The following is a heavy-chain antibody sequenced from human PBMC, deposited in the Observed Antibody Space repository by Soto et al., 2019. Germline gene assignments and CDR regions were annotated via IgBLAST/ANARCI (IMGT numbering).Heavy chain of an antibody. D-gene: IGHD2-21*01. Sequence: PSGTLSLTCTVSGGSISSDSYYWGWIRQSPEKGLEWIASISYSGSTYYNPTLKSRLIISVDTSKSQFSLKLGSVTAADSAVYYCAGVRGPYCGGECYPPTPNWFDPWGQGTLVTVSS. J-gene: IGHJ5*02. V-gene: IGHV4-39*07. CDR3: AGVRGPYCGGECYPPTPNWFDP. CDR1: GGSISSDSYY. CDR2: ISYSGST.